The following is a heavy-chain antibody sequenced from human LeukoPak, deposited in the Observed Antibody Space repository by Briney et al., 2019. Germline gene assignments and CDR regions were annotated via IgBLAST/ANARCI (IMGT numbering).Heavy chain of an antibody. J-gene: IGHJ4*02. D-gene: IGHD2-21*02. V-gene: IGHV3-74*01. Sequence: GGSLRLSCAASGFTFSSFWMHWVRQAPGKGLVWVSRISTDGSRTAYADSVKGRFTISRDNAKNTLYLQMNSLTADDTAVYFCAVLDTENFGGDFNPDWGQRTRLTVSS. CDR1: GFTFSSFW. CDR3: AVLDTENFGGDFNPD. CDR2: ISTDGSRT.